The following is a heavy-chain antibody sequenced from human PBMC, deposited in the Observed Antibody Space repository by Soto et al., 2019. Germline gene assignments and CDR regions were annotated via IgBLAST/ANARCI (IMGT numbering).Heavy chain of an antibody. Sequence: QLQLRESGSGLVKPSQTLSLTCAVSGDSISSGGYSWNWIRQSPGKGLEWIGYIYHNGTTNYNPSLKSRATISLDRSQNEFSLKLTSVTAADTAVYFCARGRDYYDSSGYYGGYGLDVWGQGTTVTVSS. CDR2: IYHNGTT. V-gene: IGHV4-30-2*06. J-gene: IGHJ6*02. D-gene: IGHD3-22*01. CDR1: GDSISSGGYS. CDR3: ARGRDYYDSSGYYGGYGLDV.